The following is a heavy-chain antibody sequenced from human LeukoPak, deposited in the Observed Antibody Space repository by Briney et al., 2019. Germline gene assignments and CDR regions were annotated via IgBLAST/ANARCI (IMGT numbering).Heavy chain of an antibody. J-gene: IGHJ4*02. CDR1: GFTFSSYA. CDR3: AKHRFESGGYHSTD. V-gene: IGHV3-23*01. D-gene: IGHD3-22*01. CDR2: ISGGSGST. Sequence: GGSLRLSCAASGFTFSSYAMSWVCQAPGKGLAWVSPISGGSGSTYCADSVKGRFTISRDNSKNTLYLQMNSLRDEDTAVYYCAKHRFESGGYHSTDWGQGTLVTVSS.